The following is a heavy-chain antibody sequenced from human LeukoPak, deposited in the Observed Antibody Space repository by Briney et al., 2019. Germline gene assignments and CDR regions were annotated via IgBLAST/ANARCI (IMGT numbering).Heavy chain of an antibody. Sequence: GGSLRLSCAASGFTFSSYAMSWVRQAPGKGLEWVSSISGSGGSTYFADSVKGRFTISRDNSKNTLYLQMNSLRAEDTAVYYCAKRRGLELLYYYYMDVWGKGTTVTVSS. CDR2: ISGSGGST. D-gene: IGHD1-7*01. CDR1: GFTFSSYA. J-gene: IGHJ6*03. CDR3: AKRRGLELLYYYYMDV. V-gene: IGHV3-23*01.